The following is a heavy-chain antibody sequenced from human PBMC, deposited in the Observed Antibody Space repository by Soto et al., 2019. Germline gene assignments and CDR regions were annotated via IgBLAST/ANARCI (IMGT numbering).Heavy chain of an antibody. CDR2: SRDKPQGYST. CDR3: VRATFFSDSSGYTRCLDY. CDR1: GFTLSGHY. V-gene: IGHV3-72*01. J-gene: IGHJ4*02. Sequence: GGSLRLSCAGSGFTLSGHYIDWVRQAPGKGLEWVGRSRDKPQGYSTTYAASVKGRFTTSRDESKNSAYLQMNSLKTEDTAVYYCVRATFFSDSSGYTRCLDYWGQGTLVTVSS. D-gene: IGHD3-22*01.